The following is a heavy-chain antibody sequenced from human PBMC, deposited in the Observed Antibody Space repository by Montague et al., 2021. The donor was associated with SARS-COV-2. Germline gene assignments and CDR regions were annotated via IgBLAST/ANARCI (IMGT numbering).Heavy chain of an antibody. CDR3: ARVGRQQLVRLSGMDV. D-gene: IGHD6-13*01. J-gene: IGHJ6*02. V-gene: IGHV4-61*01. CDR1: GGSVRSGSYY. Sequence: ETLSLTCTVSGGSVRSGSYYWSWIRQPPGKGLEWIGYIYYSGSTNYNPXLRSRVTISVDTSKNQFSLKLSSVTDADTDVYCCARVGRQQLVRLSGMDVWGQGTTVTVSS. CDR2: IYYSGST.